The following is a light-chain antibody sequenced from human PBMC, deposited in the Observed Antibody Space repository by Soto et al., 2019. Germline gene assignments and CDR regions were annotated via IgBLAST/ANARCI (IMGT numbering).Light chain of an antibody. J-gene: IGLJ2*01. CDR1: SSKVGGYNL. CDR3: SSYAGSSTFVV. V-gene: IGLV2-23*03. Sequence: QSALTQPASVSGSPGQSITISCTGTSSKVGGYNLVSWYQQHPGKAPKLIISEGNKRPSGVSNRFSGSKSGNTASLTISGLQAEDEADYHCSSYAGSSTFVVFGGGTKLTVL. CDR2: EGN.